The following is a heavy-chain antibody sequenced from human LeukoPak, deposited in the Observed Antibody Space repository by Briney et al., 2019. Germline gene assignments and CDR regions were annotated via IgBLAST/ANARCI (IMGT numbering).Heavy chain of an antibody. D-gene: IGHD6-19*01. CDR1: GFTFSNAW. CDR2: IKSKTDGGTT. CDR3: TTDLAVAGMDYFDY. J-gene: IGHJ4*02. Sequence: GGSLRLSCAASGFTFSNAWVSWVRQAPGKGLEWVGRIKSKTDGGTTDYAAPVKGRFTISRDDSKNTLYLQMNSLKTEDTAVYYCTTDLAVAGMDYFDYWGQGTLVTVSS. V-gene: IGHV3-15*01.